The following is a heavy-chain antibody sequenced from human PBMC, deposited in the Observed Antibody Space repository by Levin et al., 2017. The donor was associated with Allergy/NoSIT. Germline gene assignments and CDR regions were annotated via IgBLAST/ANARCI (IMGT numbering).Heavy chain of an antibody. V-gene: IGHV3-23*01. D-gene: IGHD3-16*01. CDR2: LGVTGNT. Sequence: GESLKISCVASGFTFSNYAMTWVRQAPGKGLEWVSTLGVTGNTYYADSVTGRFAISRDNSKNTLFLQMNSLRADDTAVYYCAKWLIGGVGAFDIWGQGTMVTVSS. CDR1: GFTFSNYA. J-gene: IGHJ3*02. CDR3: AKWLIGGVGAFDI.